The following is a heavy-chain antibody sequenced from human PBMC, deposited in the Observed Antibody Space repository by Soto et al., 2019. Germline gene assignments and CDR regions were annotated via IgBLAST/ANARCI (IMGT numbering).Heavy chain of an antibody. J-gene: IGHJ3*02. CDR3: AKDSGSWDSSAYRRNAFDI. CDR2: ISDSGSST. V-gene: IGHV3-23*01. CDR1: GFTFRSYA. D-gene: IGHD3-22*01. Sequence: PGGSLRLSCAASGFTFRSYAMNWVRQAPGKGLEWVSGISDSGSSTNYADSVKGRFTISRDNSKNTLYLQMNSLRAEDTAVYYCAKDSGSWDSSAYRRNAFDIWGQGTMVTVSS.